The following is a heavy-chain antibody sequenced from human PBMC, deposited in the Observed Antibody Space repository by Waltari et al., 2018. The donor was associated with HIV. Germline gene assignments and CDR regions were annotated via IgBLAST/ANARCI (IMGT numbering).Heavy chain of an antibody. CDR1: GYTFSNYD. CDR2: MNPYSGNT. Sequence: QVQLVQSGTEVKRPGASVKVSCKASGYTFSNYDINWVRQAPGQGLEGMGWMNPYSGNTCFAQKLKGQVTSTRNTSIRTAYMELRSLRSEDTAVYFCARAAGWPYFDYWGRGTLFTFPS. CDR3: ARAAGWPYFDY. J-gene: IGHJ4*01. D-gene: IGHD2-15*01. V-gene: IGHV1-8*01.